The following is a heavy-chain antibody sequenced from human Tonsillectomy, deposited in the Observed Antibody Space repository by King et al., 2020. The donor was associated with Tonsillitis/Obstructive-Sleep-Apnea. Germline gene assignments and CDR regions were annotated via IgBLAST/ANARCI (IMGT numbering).Heavy chain of an antibody. CDR1: GGSFSGYY. CDR2: IDHTGST. Sequence: VQLQQWGAGLLKPSEILSLTCAVYGGSFSGYYWSWIRQPPGKGLEWIGEIDHTGSTNYNPSLTSRVTISPDTSKTQFSLKLSSVTAADTAVYFCAREITTGAFDIWGQGTMVTVSS. V-gene: IGHV4-34*01. CDR3: AREITTGAFDI. D-gene: IGHD3-3*01. J-gene: IGHJ3*02.